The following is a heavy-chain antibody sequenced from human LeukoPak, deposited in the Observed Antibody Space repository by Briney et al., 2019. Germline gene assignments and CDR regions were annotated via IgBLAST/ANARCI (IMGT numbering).Heavy chain of an antibody. Sequence: GRSLRLSCAASGFTFSSYGMHWVRQAPGKGLEWVAVIWYDGSNKYYADSVKGRLTISRDNSKNTLYLQMNSLRAEDTAVYYCARDRSPGYCSGGSCYFDYWGQGTLVTVSS. J-gene: IGHJ4*02. CDR2: IWYDGSNK. V-gene: IGHV3-33*01. CDR3: ARDRSPGYCSGGSCYFDY. D-gene: IGHD2-15*01. CDR1: GFTFSSYG.